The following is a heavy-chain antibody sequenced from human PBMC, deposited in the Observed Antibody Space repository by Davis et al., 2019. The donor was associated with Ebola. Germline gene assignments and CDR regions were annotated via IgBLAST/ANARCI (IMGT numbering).Heavy chain of an antibody. V-gene: IGHV1-18*04. CDR3: ARAQFPTTSDH. Sequence: AASVKVSCKASGYIFTSYGITWVRQAPGQGLEWMGWINPHNGNTNYAQNVQGRVTMTTDTSTSTAYMEVGSLRSDDTAVYYCARAQFPTTSDHWGQGTLVTVSS. D-gene: IGHD1-1*01. J-gene: IGHJ4*02. CDR2: INPHNGNT. CDR1: GYIFTSYG.